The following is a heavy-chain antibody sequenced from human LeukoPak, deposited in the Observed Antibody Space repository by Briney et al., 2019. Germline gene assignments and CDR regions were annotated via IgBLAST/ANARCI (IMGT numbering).Heavy chain of an antibody. D-gene: IGHD3-22*01. J-gene: IGHJ4*02. Sequence: SETLSLTCTVSGASFSSGDQYWNWIRQSPGKGLEWIGSLHPSGYLYNNPSLESRVTMSVDTPKNQFSLNLNSVTAADTAVYFCSRGLDSRKLGYWGQGTLVTVSS. CDR2: LHPSGYL. CDR3: SRGLDSRKLGY. V-gene: IGHV4-31*03. CDR1: GASFSSGDQY.